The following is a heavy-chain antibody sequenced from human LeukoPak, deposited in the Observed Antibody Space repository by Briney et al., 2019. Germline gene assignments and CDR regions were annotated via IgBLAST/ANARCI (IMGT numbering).Heavy chain of an antibody. V-gene: IGHV4-59*08. CDR1: GGSISSYY. CDR2: IYYSGST. CDR3: ARHLINWFDP. J-gene: IGHJ5*02. Sequence: NTSQTLSLTCTVSGGSISSYYWSWIRQPPGKGLEWIGYIYYSGSTNYNPSLKSRVTISVDTSKNQFSLKLSSVTAADTAVYYCARHLINWFDPWGQGTLVTVSS.